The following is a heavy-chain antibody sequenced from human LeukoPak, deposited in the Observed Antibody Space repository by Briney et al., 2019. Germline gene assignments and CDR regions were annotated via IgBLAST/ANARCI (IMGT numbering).Heavy chain of an antibody. CDR1: GGSISSYY. J-gene: IGHJ4*02. CDR2: IYYSGST. CDR3: ARSTAALLYYFDY. D-gene: IGHD2-2*01. V-gene: IGHV4-59*08. Sequence: PSETLSLTCTVSGGSISSYYWSWIRQPPGKGLEWIGYIYYSGSTNYNPSLKSRVTISVDTSKNQFSLKLSSVTAADTAVYYCARSTAALLYYFDYWGQGTLVTVSS.